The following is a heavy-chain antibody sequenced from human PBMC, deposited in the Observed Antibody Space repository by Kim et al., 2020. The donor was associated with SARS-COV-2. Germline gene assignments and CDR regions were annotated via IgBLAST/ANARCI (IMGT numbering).Heavy chain of an antibody. CDR3: ARGTEWLRFDYFDY. D-gene: IGHD5-12*01. V-gene: IGHV3-33*05. CDR2: ISFDGNNK. J-gene: IGHJ4*02. Sequence: GGSLRLSCAASGFTFSTYAMHWVRQAPGKGLEWVAVISFDGNNKYYRDSVKGRFTISRDNSKNTLYLQMNSLRVEDTGLYYCARGTEWLRFDYFDYWGQGTLVTVSA. CDR1: GFTFSTYA.